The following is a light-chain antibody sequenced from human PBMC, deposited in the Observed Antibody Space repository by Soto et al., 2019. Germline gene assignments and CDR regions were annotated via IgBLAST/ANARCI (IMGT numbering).Light chain of an antibody. CDR3: SSYTASYFYV. J-gene: IGLJ1*01. CDR1: GRDIGACDY. V-gene: IGLV2-14*01. Sequence: QSALTQPASVSGSPGQSITISCTGSGRDIGACDYVSWYQQHPGKAPKLIIYGAKKRPSGVSNRFSASKSAFTASLTISGLQTEDEADYYCSSYTASYFYVFGPGTKLTVL. CDR2: GAK.